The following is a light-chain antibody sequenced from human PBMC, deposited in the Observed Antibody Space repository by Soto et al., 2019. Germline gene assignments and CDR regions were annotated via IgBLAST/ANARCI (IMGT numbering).Light chain of an antibody. V-gene: IGLV1-40*01. CDR1: SSNIGAGYD. CDR3: QSYDSSLNAVV. J-gene: IGLJ2*01. CDR2: GNS. Sequence: SVLTQPPSVSGAPGQRVTISCTGSSSNIGAGYDVHWYQQLPGTAPKLLIYGNSNRPSGVPDRFSGSKSGTSASLAITGLQAEDEADYYCQSYDSSLNAVVFGGGTKLTVL.